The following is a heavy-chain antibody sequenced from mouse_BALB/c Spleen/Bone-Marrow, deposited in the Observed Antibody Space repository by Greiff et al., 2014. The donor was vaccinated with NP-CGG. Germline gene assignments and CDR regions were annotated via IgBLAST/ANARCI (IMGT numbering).Heavy chain of an antibody. D-gene: IGHD2-14*01. V-gene: IGHV5-4*02. CDR2: ISDGSTYT. J-gene: IGHJ4*01. Sequence: EVMLVESGGGLVKPGGSLKLSCAASGFTFSDYYMYWVRQTPEKRLEWVATISDGSTYTYYPDSVKGRFTLSRDNAKNDLYLQMSSLKSEDTALYYCARDRGVQGYAMDYWGQGTSVTVSS. CDR3: ARDRGVQGYAMDY. CDR1: GFTFSDYY.